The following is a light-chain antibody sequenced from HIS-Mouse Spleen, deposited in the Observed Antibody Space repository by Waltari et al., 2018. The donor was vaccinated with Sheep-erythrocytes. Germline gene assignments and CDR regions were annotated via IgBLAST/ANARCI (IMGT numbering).Light chain of an antibody. V-gene: IGKV1-39*01. CDR2: AAS. Sequence: DIQMTPAPSSLSASVGDRATITCRASQSISSYLNWYQQKPGKAPKLLIYAASSLQSGVPSRFSGSGSGTDFTLTISSLQPEDFATYYCQQSYSTPRTFGQGTKVEIK. J-gene: IGKJ1*01. CDR1: QSISSY. CDR3: QQSYSTPRT.